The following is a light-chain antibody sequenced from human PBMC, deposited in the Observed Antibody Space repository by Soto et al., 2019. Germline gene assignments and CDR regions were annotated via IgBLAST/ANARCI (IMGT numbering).Light chain of an antibody. CDR1: QSVSSGH. CDR3: QQRSNWPT. J-gene: IGKJ4*01. CDR2: GAS. Sequence: DIVLTQSPGTLSLSQGERASLSFRASQSVSSGHLAWYQQKPGQAPRLLIYGASSRATGIPARFSGSGSGTDFTLTISSLEPEDFAVYYCQQRSNWPTFGGGTKVDIK. V-gene: IGKV3D-20*02.